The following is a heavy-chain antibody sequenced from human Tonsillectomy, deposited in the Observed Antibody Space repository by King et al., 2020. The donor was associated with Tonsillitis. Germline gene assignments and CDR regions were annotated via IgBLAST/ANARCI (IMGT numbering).Heavy chain of an antibody. V-gene: IGHV4-34*01. CDR3: ARGQGGMDV. CDR1: GGYFSGYY. Sequence: QVQLQQGGAGLLKPSETLSLTCELYGGYFSGYYWSWIRQPPGKGLEWIGEINHSGITTYNPPLKSRLTISVDTSKNKLSLKLTSVTAAATAVYYCARGQGGMDVWGKGTTVTVSS. CDR2: INHSGIT. J-gene: IGHJ6*04.